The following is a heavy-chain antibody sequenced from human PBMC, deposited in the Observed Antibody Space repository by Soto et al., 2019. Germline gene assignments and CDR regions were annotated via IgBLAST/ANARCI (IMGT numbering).Heavy chain of an antibody. CDR1: GFTFSSYG. J-gene: IGHJ6*02. CDR3: ANEPQWLAPYYYYGMEV. CDR2: ISYDGSNK. Sequence: GGSLRLSCAASGFTFSSYGMHWVSQDPGKGLEWVAVISYDGSNKYYADSVKGRFTISRDNSKNTLYLQMNSLRAEDTAVYYCANEPQWLAPYYYYGMEVWGQGTTVTVSS. D-gene: IGHD6-19*01. V-gene: IGHV3-30*18.